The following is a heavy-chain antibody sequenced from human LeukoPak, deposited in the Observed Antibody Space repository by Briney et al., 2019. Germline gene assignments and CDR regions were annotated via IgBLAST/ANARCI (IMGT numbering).Heavy chain of an antibody. CDR1: GFTFSSYS. V-gene: IGHV3-21*01. CDR2: ISSSSSYI. J-gene: IGHJ4*02. CDR3: ARAYGDYVSPQATLPY. D-gene: IGHD4-17*01. Sequence: PGGSLRLSCAASGFTFSSYSMNWVRQAPGKGLEWVSSISSSSSYIYYADSVKGRFTISRDNAKNSLYLQMNSLRAEDTAVYYCARAYGDYVSPQATLPYWGQGTLVTVSS.